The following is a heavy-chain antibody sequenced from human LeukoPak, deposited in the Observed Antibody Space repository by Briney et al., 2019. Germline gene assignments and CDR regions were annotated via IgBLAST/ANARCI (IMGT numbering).Heavy chain of an antibody. J-gene: IGHJ5*02. CDR2: IRSKANSYAT. V-gene: IGHV3-73*01. Sequence: GGSLKLSCAASGFTFSGSAMHWVRQASGKGLEWVGRIRSKANSYATAYAASVKGRFTISRDDSKNTACLQMNSLKTEDTAVYYCTSLGYSYGSPWGQGTLVTVSS. CDR1: GFTFSGSA. D-gene: IGHD5-18*01. CDR3: TSLGYSYGSP.